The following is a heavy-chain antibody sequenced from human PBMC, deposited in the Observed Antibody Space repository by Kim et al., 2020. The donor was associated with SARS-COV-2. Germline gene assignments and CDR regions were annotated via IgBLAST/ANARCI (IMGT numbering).Heavy chain of an antibody. Sequence: SVKVSCKASGGTFSSYAISWVRQAPGQGLEWMGGIIPIFGTANYAQKFQGRVTITADESTSTAYMELSSLRSEDTAVYYCARDLPTDIAEDWVGYYYGMDVWGQGTTVTVSS. CDR3: ARDLPTDIAEDWVGYYYGMDV. J-gene: IGHJ6*02. CDR1: GGTFSSYA. V-gene: IGHV1-69*13. D-gene: IGHD2-15*01. CDR2: IIPIFGTA.